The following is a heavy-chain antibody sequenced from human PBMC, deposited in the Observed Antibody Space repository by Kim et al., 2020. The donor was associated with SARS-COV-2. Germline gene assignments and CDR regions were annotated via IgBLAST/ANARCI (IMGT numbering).Heavy chain of an antibody. D-gene: IGHD6-13*01. Sequence: ADSVKGRFTISRDNAKNTLYLEMNSLRAEDTAVYDCARGGNSSSRRAFDYWGQGTLVTVSS. CDR3: ARGGNSSSRRAFDY. V-gene: IGHV3-74*01. J-gene: IGHJ4*02.